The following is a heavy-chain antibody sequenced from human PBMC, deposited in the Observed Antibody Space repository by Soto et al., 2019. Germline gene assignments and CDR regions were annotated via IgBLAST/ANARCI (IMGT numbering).Heavy chain of an antibody. CDR2: IVVDSNTA. J-gene: IGHJ4*02. D-gene: IGHD1-26*01. V-gene: IGHV1-69*01. Sequence: QVVLLQSGAEVKEPGSSVRVSCQVSGSTFNNFAFSWVRQAPGHGPEWMGGIVVDSNTAEYSQRFQDRVTXXXXXXTXXLYMELGSLTFEDTAVYYCARAIKRWEVNYYFDFWGQGTLVTVSS. CDR3: ARAIKRWEVNYYFDF. CDR1: GSTFNNFA.